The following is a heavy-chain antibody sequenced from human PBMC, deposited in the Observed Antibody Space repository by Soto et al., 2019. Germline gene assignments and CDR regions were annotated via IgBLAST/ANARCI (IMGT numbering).Heavy chain of an antibody. CDR2: IIPIFGTA. V-gene: IGHV1-69*06. CDR1: EDTFRNYA. D-gene: IGHD3-22*01. J-gene: IGHJ4*02. Sequence: QVELVQSGAEVKKPGSSVKVSCQASEDTFRNYAISWVRQAPGQGLEWMGGIIPIFGTANYAQKFQGRVTITADTSANTVYLELSSLRSEDTAVYYCARATSGYSPLDYWGQGTLVTVTS. CDR3: ARATSGYSPLDY.